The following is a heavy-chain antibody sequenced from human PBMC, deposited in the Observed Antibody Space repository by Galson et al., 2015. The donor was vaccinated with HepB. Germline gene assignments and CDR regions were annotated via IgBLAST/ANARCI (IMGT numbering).Heavy chain of an antibody. CDR1: GYTFTRYG. J-gene: IGHJ6*03. Sequence: SVKVSCKASGYTFTRYGISWVRQTPGQGLEWMGWISTYTGNSKYAQTVRGRVTMTKDTATSTAYMEVRSLRSDDTAVYYCARGSDSGYYHYYYYMVVWGKGTTVTVSS. CDR2: ISTYTGNS. CDR3: ARGSDSGYYHYYYYMVV. D-gene: IGHD6-19*01. V-gene: IGHV1-18*01.